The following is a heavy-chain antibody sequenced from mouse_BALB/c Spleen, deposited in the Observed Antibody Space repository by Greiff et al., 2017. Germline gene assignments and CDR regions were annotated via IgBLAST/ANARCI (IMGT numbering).Heavy chain of an antibody. CDR3: ARGDGYPLYAMDY. Sequence: EVQVVESGGGLVQPGGSRKLSCAASGFTFSSFGMHWVRQAPEKGLEWVAYISSGSSTIYYADTVKGRFTISRDNPKNTLFLQMTSLRSEDTAMYYCARGDGYPLYAMDYWGQGTSVTVSS. V-gene: IGHV5-17*02. J-gene: IGHJ4*01. CDR2: ISSGSSTI. D-gene: IGHD2-3*01. CDR1: GFTFSSFG.